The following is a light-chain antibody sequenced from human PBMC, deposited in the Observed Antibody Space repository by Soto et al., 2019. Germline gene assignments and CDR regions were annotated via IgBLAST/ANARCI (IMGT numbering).Light chain of an antibody. CDR1: QSVSRTY. V-gene: IGKV3-20*01. Sequence: EIVLTHSPGTLSLSPCERATLSFSASQSVSRTYLAWYQQKPVQAPRLLIYATSSRATGIPDRFSGSGSGTDFTLTISRLEPEDFAVYYCQQYGRSGTFGQGTKVDIK. CDR3: QQYGRSGT. CDR2: ATS. J-gene: IGKJ1*01.